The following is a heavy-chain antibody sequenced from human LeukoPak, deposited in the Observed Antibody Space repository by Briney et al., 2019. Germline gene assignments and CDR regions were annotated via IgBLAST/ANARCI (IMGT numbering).Heavy chain of an antibody. CDR3: ATDLHFGYCTATSCANY. CDR1: GFTFISSW. D-gene: IGHD2-2*03. V-gene: IGHV3-15*01. Sequence: GGSLRLSCAASGFTFISSWMIWVRQAPGKGLEWVGRIRSTPDGGATDYAAPVKGRFTISRNDSKNTLYLQMSSLRTEDTAVYYCATDLHFGYCTATSCANYWGQGTLVTVSS. J-gene: IGHJ4*02. CDR2: IRSTPDGGAT.